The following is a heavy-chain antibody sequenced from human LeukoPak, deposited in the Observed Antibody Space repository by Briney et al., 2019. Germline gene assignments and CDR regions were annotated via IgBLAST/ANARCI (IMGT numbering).Heavy chain of an antibody. Sequence: GGSPRLSCAASGFTVCSNSMSWVRQAPGKGLEWVSGIYSGGRASYADSVGGRLTISKDNSKNTLYLQMNSLRAEDTAVYDCARESRVVAGAAFDIWGQGTMVTVSS. V-gene: IGHV3-53*01. CDR2: IYSGGRA. J-gene: IGHJ3*02. D-gene: IGHD3-22*01. CDR3: ARESRVVAGAAFDI. CDR1: GFTVCSNS.